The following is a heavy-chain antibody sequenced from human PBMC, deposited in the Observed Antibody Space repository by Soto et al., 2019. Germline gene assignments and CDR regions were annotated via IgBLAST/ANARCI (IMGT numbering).Heavy chain of an antibody. D-gene: IGHD2-2*01. CDR2: IYYSGST. CDR3: ARGGLFVLVPAAMGVGFDP. Sequence: SSETLSLTCTVSGVSISSYYWSWIRQPPGKGLEWIGYIYYSGSTYYNPSLKSRVTISVDTSKNQFSLKLSSVTAADTAVYYCARGGLFVLVPAAMGVGFDPWGQGTLVTVSS. CDR1: GVSISSYY. J-gene: IGHJ5*02. V-gene: IGHV4-59*12.